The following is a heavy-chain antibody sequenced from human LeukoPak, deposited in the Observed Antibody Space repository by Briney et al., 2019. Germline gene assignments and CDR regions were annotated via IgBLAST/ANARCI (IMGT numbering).Heavy chain of an antibody. J-gene: IGHJ4*02. Sequence: GGSLRLSCAASGFTFSSYWMHWVRQAPGKGLVWVSRINSDGSITSYADSVKGRFTISRDNAKNSLYLQMNSLRAEDTAVYYCARDLYRIVVVPHYFDYWGQGTLVTVSS. CDR3: ARDLYRIVVVPHYFDY. D-gene: IGHD3-22*01. CDR1: GFTFSSYW. V-gene: IGHV3-74*01. CDR2: INSDGSIT.